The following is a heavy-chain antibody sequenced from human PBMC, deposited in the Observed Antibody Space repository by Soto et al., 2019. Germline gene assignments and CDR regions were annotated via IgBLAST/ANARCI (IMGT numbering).Heavy chain of an antibody. J-gene: IGHJ4*02. D-gene: IGHD6-19*01. CDR1: GFTFSSYA. CDR2: ISYDGSNK. V-gene: IGHV3-30-3*01. Sequence: QVQLVESGGGVVQPGRSLRLSCAASGFTFSSYAMHWVRQAPGKGLEWVAVISYDGSNKYYADSVKGRFTISSDNSKNSLYLQMNSLRAEDTAVSYCARDVTYSSGWYDHFDYCGQGTLVTVSS. CDR3: ARDVTYSSGWYDHFDY.